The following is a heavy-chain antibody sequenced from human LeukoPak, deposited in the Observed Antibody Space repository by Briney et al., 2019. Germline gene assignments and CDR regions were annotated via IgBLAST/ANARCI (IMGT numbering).Heavy chain of an antibody. CDR1: GYTFTSYG. J-gene: IGHJ6*03. CDR3: ARAHYYGSGSYYSPDYYYYMDV. CDR2: ISAYNGNT. Sequence: GASVKVSCKASGYTFTSYGISWGRQAPGQGLEWMGWISAYNGNTNYAQKLQGRVTMTTDTSTSTAYMELRSLRSDDTAVYYCARAHYYGSGSYYSPDYYYYMDVWGKGTTVTVSS. V-gene: IGHV1-18*01. D-gene: IGHD3-10*01.